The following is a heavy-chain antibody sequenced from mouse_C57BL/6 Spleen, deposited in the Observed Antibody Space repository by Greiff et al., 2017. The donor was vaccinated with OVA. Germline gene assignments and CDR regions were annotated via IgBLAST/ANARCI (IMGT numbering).Heavy chain of an antibody. Sequence: QVQLQQSGAELVRPGASVKLSCKASGYTFTDYYINWVKQRPGQGLEWIARIYPGSGNTYYNEKFKGKATLTAEKSSSTAYMQLSSLTSEDSAVYVCARGFTTVVATDFDYWGQGTTLTVSS. CDR1: GYTFTDYY. V-gene: IGHV1-76*01. CDR3: ARGFTTVVATDFDY. J-gene: IGHJ2*01. D-gene: IGHD1-1*01. CDR2: IYPGSGNT.